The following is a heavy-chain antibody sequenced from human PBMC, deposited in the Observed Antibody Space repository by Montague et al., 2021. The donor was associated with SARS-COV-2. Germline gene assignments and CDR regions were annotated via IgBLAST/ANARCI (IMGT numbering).Heavy chain of an antibody. Sequence: SETLSLTCTVSGGSINGYYWSWIRQPPGKGLEWIGYIYSSGFTSYNPSLKSRVTISRDTSKKHYSLRVISVTATDTAVYYCARHAGGNYYGLDVWGQGTTVTGSS. CDR3: ARHAGGNYYGLDV. D-gene: IGHD3-10*01. V-gene: IGHV4-59*08. CDR1: GGSINGYY. CDR2: IYSSGFT. J-gene: IGHJ6*02.